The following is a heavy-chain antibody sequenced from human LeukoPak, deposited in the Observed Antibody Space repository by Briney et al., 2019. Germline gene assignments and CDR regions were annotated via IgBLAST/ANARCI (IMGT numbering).Heavy chain of an antibody. J-gene: IGHJ5*02. D-gene: IGHD6-19*01. CDR3: ARVSGWYSNWFDP. CDR2: INPDSGGT. CDR1: GYTFTGYY. V-gene: IGHV1-2*02. Sequence: ASVKVSCKASGYTFTGYYMHWVRQAPGQGLEWTGWINPDSGGTNYAQKFQGRVTMTRDTSISTAYMELSRLRSDDTAVYYCARVSGWYSNWFDPWGQGTLVTVSS.